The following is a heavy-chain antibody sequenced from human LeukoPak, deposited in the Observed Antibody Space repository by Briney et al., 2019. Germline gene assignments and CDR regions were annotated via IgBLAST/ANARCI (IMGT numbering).Heavy chain of an antibody. J-gene: IGHJ4*02. CDR3: ARGIVVLPEYYFDY. CDR2: INHSGST. Sequence: SETLSLTCAVYGGSFSGYYWNWIRQPPGKGLEWIGEINHSGSTNYNPSLKSRVTILVDTSKNQFSLKLSSVTAADTAVYYCARGIVVLPEYYFDYWGQGTLVTVSS. D-gene: IGHD2-2*01. V-gene: IGHV4-34*01. CDR1: GGSFSGYY.